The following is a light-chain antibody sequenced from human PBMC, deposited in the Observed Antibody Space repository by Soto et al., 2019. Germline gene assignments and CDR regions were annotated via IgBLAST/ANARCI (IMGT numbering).Light chain of an antibody. CDR2: EVT. Sequence: QSALTQPPSASGSPGQSVTVSCTGTSNDVGRYNYVSWYQQHPGKVPKLIIYEVTKRPSGVPNRFSGSKSGNTASLTVSGLQAEDEADYYFSSYAGSNTLGVFGTGTKLTVL. CDR3: SSYAGSNTLGV. V-gene: IGLV2-8*01. J-gene: IGLJ1*01. CDR1: SNDVGRYNY.